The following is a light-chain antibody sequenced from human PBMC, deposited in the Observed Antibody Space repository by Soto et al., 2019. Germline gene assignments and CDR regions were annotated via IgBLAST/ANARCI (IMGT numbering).Light chain of an antibody. CDR1: SSDVGSHNF. CDR3: NSSTNGAARV. Sequence: QSALTQPAPVSGSPGQSITISCTGTSSDVGSHNFVSWYQQHPGKAPKLMIYEVSNRSSWVCDCFSGSKSGNTASLTISALQAEHGADDYRNSSTNGAARVFGSGTKLP. J-gene: IGLJ1*01. CDR2: EVS. V-gene: IGLV2-14*01.